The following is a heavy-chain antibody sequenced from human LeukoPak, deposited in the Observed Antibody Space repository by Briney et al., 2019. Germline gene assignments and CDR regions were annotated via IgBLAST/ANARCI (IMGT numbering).Heavy chain of an antibody. J-gene: IGHJ5*02. CDR2: IIPIFGTA. CDR1: GGTFSSYA. Sequence: SVKVSYKASGGTFSSYAISWVRQAPGQGLEWMGGIIPIFGTANYAQKFQGRVTITADESTSTAYMELSSLRSEDTAVYYCARDLTIFGVGHNWFDPWGQGTLVTVSS. CDR3: ARDLTIFGVGHNWFDP. D-gene: IGHD3-3*01. V-gene: IGHV1-69*13.